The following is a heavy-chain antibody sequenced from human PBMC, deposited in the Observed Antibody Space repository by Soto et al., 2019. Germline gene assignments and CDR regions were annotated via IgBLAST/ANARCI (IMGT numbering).Heavy chain of an antibody. CDR2: INPYNGNR. CDR3: ARDPYFWSGSLDY. CDR1: AYTFTSYG. V-gene: IGHV1-18*01. J-gene: IGHJ4*02. D-gene: IGHD3-3*01. Sequence: QVLLVQSGGEVREPGASVKVSCRASAYTFTSYGISWVRRAPGQGLEWMGWINPYNGNRNYAQKFQGRITMTKDTSTSTAYMELRNVRSDDTALYYCARDPYFWSGSLDYWGQGTLLTVSS.